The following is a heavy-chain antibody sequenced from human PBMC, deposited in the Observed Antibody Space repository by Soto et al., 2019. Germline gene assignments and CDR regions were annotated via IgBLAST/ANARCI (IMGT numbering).Heavy chain of an antibody. J-gene: IGHJ4*02. CDR2: ISYDGSNK. D-gene: IGHD3-22*01. CDR1: GFTFSSYG. CDR3: AKDHHYYDSSGCFDY. V-gene: IGHV3-30*18. Sequence: GGSLRLSCAASGFTFSSYGMHWVRQAPGKGLEWVAVISYDGSNKYYADSVKGRFTISRDNSKNTLYLQMNSLRAEDTAVYYCAKDHHYYDSSGCFDYWGQGTLVTVSS.